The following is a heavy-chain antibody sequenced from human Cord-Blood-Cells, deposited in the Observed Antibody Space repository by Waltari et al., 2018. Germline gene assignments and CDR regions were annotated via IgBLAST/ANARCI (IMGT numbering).Heavy chain of an antibody. V-gene: IGHV1-24*01. J-gene: IGHJ3*02. D-gene: IGHD2-21*02. CDR2: FEPEDGET. CDR1: GYTLTELS. Sequence: QVQLVQSGAEVKKPGASVKVSCKVSGYTLTELSMHWVRQAPGKGLEWMGGFEPEDGETIYAQKFRGRVTMTEDTSTDTAYMELSSLRSEDTAVYYCATGLVRYCGGDCYSAFDIWGQGTMVTVSS. CDR3: ATGLVRYCGGDCYSAFDI.